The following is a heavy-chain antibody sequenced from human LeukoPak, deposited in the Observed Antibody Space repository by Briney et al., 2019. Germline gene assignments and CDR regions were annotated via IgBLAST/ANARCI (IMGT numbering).Heavy chain of an antibody. V-gene: IGHV4-34*01. D-gene: IGHD4-11*01. CDR2: INHSGST. J-gene: IGHJ4*02. CDR3: ARAPTAYFDY. CDR1: GGSFSGYY. Sequence: SETLSLTCAVYGGSFSGYYWSWIRQPPGKGLEWIGEINHSGSTNHNPSLKSRVTISVDTSKNQFSLKLSSVTAADTAVYYCARAPTAYFDYWGQGTLVTVSS.